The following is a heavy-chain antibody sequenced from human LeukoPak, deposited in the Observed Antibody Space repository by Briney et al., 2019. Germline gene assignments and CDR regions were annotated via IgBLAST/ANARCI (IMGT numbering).Heavy chain of an antibody. CDR1: GFTFSSYS. J-gene: IGHJ4*02. V-gene: IGHV3-48*01. Sequence: PGGSLRLSCAASGFTFSSYSMNWVRQAPGKGLEWVSYISSSSSTIYYADSVKGRFTISRDNSKNTLYLQMNSLRAEDTAVYYCAKDYGDFDYWGQGTLVTVSS. D-gene: IGHD4-17*01. CDR2: ISSSSSTI. CDR3: AKDYGDFDY.